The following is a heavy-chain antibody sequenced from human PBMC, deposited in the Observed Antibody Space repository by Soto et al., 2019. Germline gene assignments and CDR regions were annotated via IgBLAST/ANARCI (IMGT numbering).Heavy chain of an antibody. CDR1: GFTFSSYG. J-gene: IGHJ1*01. CDR2: ISYDGSNK. V-gene: IGHV3-30*18. D-gene: IGHD6-19*01. CDR3: AKDPYSSGWHRAEYFQH. Sequence: ESGGGVVQPGRSLRLSCAASGFTFSSYGMHWVRQAPGKGLEWVAVISYDGSNKYYADSVKGRFTISRDNSKNTLYLQMNSLSAEDTAVYYCAKDPYSSGWHRAEYFQHWGQGTLVTVSS.